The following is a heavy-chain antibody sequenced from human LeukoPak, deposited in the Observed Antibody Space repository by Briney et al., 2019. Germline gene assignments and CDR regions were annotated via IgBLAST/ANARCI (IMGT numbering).Heavy chain of an antibody. CDR1: VGTFSSYA. CDR2: IIPIFGTA. D-gene: IGHD2-2*01. Sequence: SVKVSCKASVGTFSSYAIGGVRQAPGQGLEWMGGIIPIFGTANYAQKLQGRVTITADESTSTAYVELSSLRSEDTAVYYCARGHWDIVVVPAALQAFDIWGQGTMVTVSS. J-gene: IGHJ3*02. V-gene: IGHV1-69*13. CDR3: ARGHWDIVVVPAALQAFDI.